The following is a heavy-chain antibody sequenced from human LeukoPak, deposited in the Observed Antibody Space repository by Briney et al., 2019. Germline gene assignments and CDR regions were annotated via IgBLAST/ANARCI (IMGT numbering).Heavy chain of an antibody. CDR2: ISGDSRYI. CDR1: GFTFSSYS. Sequence: GGSLRLSCAASGFTFSSYSMNWVRQAPGKGLEWVSAISGDSRYIYYADSVRGRFTISRDNAENSLYLQMNSLRAEDTAVYYCARGGYDSSDYWGQGTLVTVSS. V-gene: IGHV3-21*01. D-gene: IGHD5-12*01. CDR3: ARGGYDSSDY. J-gene: IGHJ4*02.